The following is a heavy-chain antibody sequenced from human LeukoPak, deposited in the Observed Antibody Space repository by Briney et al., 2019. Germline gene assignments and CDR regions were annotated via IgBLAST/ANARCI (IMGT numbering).Heavy chain of an antibody. CDR1: GSSINSSNCF. CDR3: AREGYSSGWYDY. Sequence: SETLSPTCTVSGSSINSSNCFWGWIRQPPGKGLEWIGNIYYSGRTWYNPSLKSRVTISVDTSKNQFSLKLSSVTAADTAVYYCAREGYSSGWYDYWGQGTLVTVSS. CDR2: IYYSGRT. J-gene: IGHJ4*02. V-gene: IGHV4-39*07. D-gene: IGHD6-19*01.